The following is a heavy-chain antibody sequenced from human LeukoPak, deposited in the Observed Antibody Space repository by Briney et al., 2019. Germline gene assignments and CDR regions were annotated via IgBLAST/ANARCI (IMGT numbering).Heavy chain of an antibody. Sequence: GGSLRLSCAASGFTFSSYAMSWVRQAPGKGLEWVSAISGSGGSTYYADSVKGRFTISRDNSKNTLYPQMNSLRAEDTAVYYCAKDPEHGYYFDYWGQGTLVTVSS. CDR2: ISGSGGST. CDR3: AKDPEHGYYFDY. J-gene: IGHJ4*02. V-gene: IGHV3-23*01. D-gene: IGHD1/OR15-1a*01. CDR1: GFTFSSYA.